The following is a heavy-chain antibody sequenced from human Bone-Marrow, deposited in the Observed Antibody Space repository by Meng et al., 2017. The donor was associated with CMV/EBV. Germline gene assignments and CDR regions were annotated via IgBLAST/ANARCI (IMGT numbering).Heavy chain of an antibody. CDR2: MKNKDGSED. CDR1: GFRLRSYW. J-gene: IGHJ5*01. CDR3: ARDNFGRFDS. D-gene: IGHD1-1*01. Sequence: ETLSLTCAASGFRLRSYWMNWVRQAPGKGLEWVAMMKNKDGSEDYYLASVRGRFTISRDNARNSLFLQLNNVRPEDTGVYYCARDNFGRFDSCGQGTVVTVSS. V-gene: IGHV3-7*03.